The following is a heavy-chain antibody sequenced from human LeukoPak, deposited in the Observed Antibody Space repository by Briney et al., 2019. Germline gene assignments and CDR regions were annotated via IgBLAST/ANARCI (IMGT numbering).Heavy chain of an antibody. CDR3: ARDQGGVGY. V-gene: IGHV3-66*01. CDR1: GFTVISNS. Sequence: GGSLRLSCVASGFTVISNSVIWVRQAPGKGLEWVSLIYSDGGTYYADSVKGRFTISRDTSKNTLYLQMDSLRAEDAAVYYCARDQGGVGYWGQGTLVTVSS. CDR2: IYSDGGT. J-gene: IGHJ4*02. D-gene: IGHD3-16*01.